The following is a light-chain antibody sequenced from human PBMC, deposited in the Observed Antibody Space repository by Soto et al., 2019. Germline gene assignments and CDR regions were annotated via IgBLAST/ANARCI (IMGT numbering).Light chain of an antibody. CDR3: QQCYSTPFA. J-gene: IGKJ3*01. CDR1: QSISSY. Sequence: DIQMTQSPSSLSASVGDRVTITCRASQSISSYLNWYQQKPGKAPKLLIYAASSLQSGVPSRFSGSGSGTDFTLNISSLQPEDFATYYCQQCYSTPFAFGPGTKVDVK. CDR2: AAS. V-gene: IGKV1-39*01.